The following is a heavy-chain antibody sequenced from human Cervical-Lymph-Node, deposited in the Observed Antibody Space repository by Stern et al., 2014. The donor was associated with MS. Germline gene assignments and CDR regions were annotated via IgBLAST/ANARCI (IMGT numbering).Heavy chain of an antibody. CDR1: GGTFSSYG. J-gene: IGHJ4*02. V-gene: IGHV1-69*01. CDR3: AREFNYDSSGYYFYY. D-gene: IGHD3-22*01. Sequence: VQLVQSGAEVKKPGSSVRGSCKASGGTFSSYGISWARQAPGQGLEWMGGLIPIFGTANYAQKFQGRVTINADESTSTAYMELSSLRSEDTAVYYCAREFNYDSSGYYFYYWGQGTLVTVSS. CDR2: LIPIFGTA.